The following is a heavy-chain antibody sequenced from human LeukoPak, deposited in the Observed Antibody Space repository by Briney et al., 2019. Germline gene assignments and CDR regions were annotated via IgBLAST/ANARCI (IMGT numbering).Heavy chain of an antibody. D-gene: IGHD4-17*01. J-gene: IGHJ5*02. CDR1: GGSISSGTYY. CDR3: ARTATVSYNWFDP. V-gene: IGHV4-61*02. CDR2: IYTSGST. Sequence: SQTLSLTCTVSGGSISSGTYYWSWIRQPAGTGLEWIGRIYTSGSTNYNPSLKSRVTISIDSSKDQFALKLSSVTAADTAVYYCARTATVSYNWFDPWGQGTLVTVSS.